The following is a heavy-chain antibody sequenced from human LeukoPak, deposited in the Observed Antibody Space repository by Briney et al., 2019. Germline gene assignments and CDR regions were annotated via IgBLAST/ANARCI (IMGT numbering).Heavy chain of an antibody. CDR1: GYTLTELA. J-gene: IGHJ6*03. V-gene: IGHV1-24*01. Sequence: ASVKVSCKVSGYTLTELAIHWVRQAPGKGLEWMGNFDLEDGKPIYAQKFQGRVTMTEDTSTDTGYMELSSLRSEDTAVYYGAALTGRGNVRQGYYFYYMDVWGKGTAVTVS. D-gene: IGHD3-9*01. CDR3: AALTGRGNVRQGYYFYYMDV. CDR2: FDLEDGKP.